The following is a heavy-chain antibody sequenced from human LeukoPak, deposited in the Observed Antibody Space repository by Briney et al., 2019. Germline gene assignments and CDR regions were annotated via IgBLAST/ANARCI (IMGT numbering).Heavy chain of an antibody. V-gene: IGHV3-48*03. Sequence: GGSLRLSCAASGFTFSSYEMNWVRQAPGKGVEWVSYISSSGSTIYYADSVKGRFTISRDNAKNSLYLQMNSLRAEDTAVYYCAREMYYDFWSGSVDYWGQGTLVTVSS. CDR1: GFTFSSYE. J-gene: IGHJ4*02. CDR2: ISSSGSTI. CDR3: AREMYYDFWSGSVDY. D-gene: IGHD3-3*01.